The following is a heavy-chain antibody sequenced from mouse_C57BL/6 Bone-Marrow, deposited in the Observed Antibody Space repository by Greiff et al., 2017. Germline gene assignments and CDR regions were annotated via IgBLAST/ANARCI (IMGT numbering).Heavy chain of an antibody. CDR1: GYTFTSYW. Sequence: QVQLQQPGAELVKPGASVKLSCKASGYTFTSYWMHWVKQRPGQGLEWMGMIHPNSGSTNYNEKFKSKATLTVDKSSSTAYMQLSSLTSEDSAVYYCADDGYYPFDYWGQGTTLTVSS. CDR2: IHPNSGST. D-gene: IGHD2-3*01. CDR3: ADDGYYPFDY. V-gene: IGHV1-64*01. J-gene: IGHJ2*01.